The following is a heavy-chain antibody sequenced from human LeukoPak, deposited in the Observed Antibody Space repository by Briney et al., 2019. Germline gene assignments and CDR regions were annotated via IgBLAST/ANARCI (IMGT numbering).Heavy chain of an antibody. D-gene: IGHD3-9*01. CDR2: IKSKTDGGTT. V-gene: IGHV3-15*01. Sequence: GGSLILSCAASGFTFSNAWMSWVRQAPGKGLEWVGRIKSKTDGGTTDYAAPVKGRFTISRDDSKNMLYLQMNSLKTEDTAVYYCEDDILTGSGYWGQGTLVTVSS. CDR3: EDDILTGSGY. J-gene: IGHJ4*02. CDR1: GFTFSNAW.